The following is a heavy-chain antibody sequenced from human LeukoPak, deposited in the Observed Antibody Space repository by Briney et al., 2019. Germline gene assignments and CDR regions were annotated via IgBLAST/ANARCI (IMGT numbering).Heavy chain of an antibody. CDR3: ARASGYYYNDAFDI. J-gene: IGHJ3*02. V-gene: IGHV3-30*03. CDR1: GFIFSHYG. Sequence: GRSLRLSCAASGFIFSHYGMHWVRQAPGKGLEWVAVISYDGSNKYYADSVKGRFTISRDNSKNTLYLQMNSLRAEDTAVYYCARASGYYYNDAFDIWGQGTMVTVSS. D-gene: IGHD3-22*01. CDR2: ISYDGSNK.